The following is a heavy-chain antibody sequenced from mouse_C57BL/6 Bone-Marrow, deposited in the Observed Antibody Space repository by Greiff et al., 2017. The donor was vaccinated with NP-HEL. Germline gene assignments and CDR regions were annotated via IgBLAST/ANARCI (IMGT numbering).Heavy chain of an antibody. Sequence: QVQLQQSGAELVRPGASVTLSCKASGYTFTDYEMHWVKQTPVHGLEWIGAIDPETGGTAYNQKFKGKAILTADKSSSTAYMELRSLTTEDSAVYYCTRSKGLRRGYAMDYWGQGTSVTVSS. D-gene: IGHD2-4*01. J-gene: IGHJ4*01. V-gene: IGHV1-15*01. CDR2: IDPETGGT. CDR1: GYTFTDYE. CDR3: TRSKGLRRGYAMDY.